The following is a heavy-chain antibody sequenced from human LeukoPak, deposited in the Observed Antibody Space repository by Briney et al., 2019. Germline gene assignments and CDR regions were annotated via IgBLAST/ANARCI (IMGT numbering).Heavy chain of an antibody. D-gene: IGHD3-10*01. Sequence: GGSLRLSCAASGVTFSSYGMHWVRQAPGKGLEWVSSISSSSSYIYYADSVKGRFTISRDNAKNSLYLQMNSLRAEDTAVYYCARAALKGSYYLDYWGQGTLVTVSS. CDR1: GVTFSSYG. CDR2: ISSSSSYI. CDR3: ARAALKGSYYLDY. J-gene: IGHJ4*02. V-gene: IGHV3-21*01.